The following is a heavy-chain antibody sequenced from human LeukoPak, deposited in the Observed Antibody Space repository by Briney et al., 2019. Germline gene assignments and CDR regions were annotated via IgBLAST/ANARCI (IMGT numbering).Heavy chain of an antibody. CDR2: LYYGGHT. J-gene: IGHJ4*02. CDR3: ARGTGAFDY. V-gene: IGHV4-39*07. Sequence: SETLSLTCTVSGGSISSNSYYWGWIRQPPGKGLEWIGSLYYGGHTYYNPSLKSRVTISVDKSKNQFSLKLSSVTAADTAVYYCARGTGAFDYWGQGTLVTVSS. CDR1: GGSISSNSYY.